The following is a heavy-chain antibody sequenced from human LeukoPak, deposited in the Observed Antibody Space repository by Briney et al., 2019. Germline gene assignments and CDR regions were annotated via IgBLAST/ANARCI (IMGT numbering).Heavy chain of an antibody. CDR2: ISAYNGNT. Sequence: ASGKVSCKPSGSTFTSYGISWVRQAPGHGLGWLGWISAYNGNTNYAQKLQSRVTMTTDTSTSTAYMELRSLRSDDTAVYYCARDERDYGDRVDYWGQGTLVTVSS. J-gene: IGHJ4*02. CDR1: GSTFTSYG. CDR3: ARDERDYGDRVDY. D-gene: IGHD4-17*01. V-gene: IGHV1-18*01.